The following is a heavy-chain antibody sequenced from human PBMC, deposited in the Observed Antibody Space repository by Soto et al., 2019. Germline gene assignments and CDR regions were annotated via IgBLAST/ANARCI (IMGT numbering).Heavy chain of an antibody. CDR3: AKRGGAMTHERDYYYYYMDV. V-gene: IGHV3-23*01. Sequence: GGSLRLSCAASGFTFSSYGMHWVRQAPGKGLEWVSAISGSGGSTYYADSVKGRFTISRDNSKNTLYLQMNSLRAEDTAVYYCAKRGGAMTHERDYYYYYMDVWGKGTTVTVSS. CDR1: GFTFSSYG. J-gene: IGHJ6*03. CDR2: ISGSGGST. D-gene: IGHD1-26*01.